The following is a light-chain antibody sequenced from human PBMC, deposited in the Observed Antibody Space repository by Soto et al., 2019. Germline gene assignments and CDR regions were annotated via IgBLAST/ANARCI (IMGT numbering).Light chain of an antibody. CDR1: SSDVGAYNF. J-gene: IGLJ1*01. Sequence: QSVLTQPASVSGSPGHTITISCTGTSSDVGAYNFVSWHQQHPGKAPKLMIYNVYDRPSGISYRFSGSKSGNTASLTISGPQGEGEADYYCSAYTLSRTYVLGTGTKVTVL. CDR2: NVY. V-gene: IGLV2-14*03. CDR3: SAYTLSRTYV.